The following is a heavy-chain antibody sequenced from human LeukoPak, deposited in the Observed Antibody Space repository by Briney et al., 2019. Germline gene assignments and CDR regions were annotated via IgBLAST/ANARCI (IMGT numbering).Heavy chain of an antibody. D-gene: IGHD2-8*01. CDR3: ATDTAGYCTNGVCSNFDY. CDR1: GYTLTELS. V-gene: IGHV1-24*01. CDR2: FDPEDGET. Sequence: ASVKVSCKVSGYTLTELSMHWVRQAPGKGLEWMGGFDPEDGETIYAQKFQGRVTMTEDTSTYTAYMELSSLRSEDTAVYYCATDTAGYCTNGVCSNFDYWGQGTLVTVSS. J-gene: IGHJ4*02.